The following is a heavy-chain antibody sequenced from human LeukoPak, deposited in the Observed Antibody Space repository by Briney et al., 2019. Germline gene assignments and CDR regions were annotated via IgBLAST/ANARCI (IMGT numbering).Heavy chain of an antibody. D-gene: IGHD6-6*01. V-gene: IGHV1-69*05. J-gene: IGHJ4*02. Sequence: SVKVSCKASGGTFSSYAISWVRQAPGQGLEWMGRIIPIFGTANYAQKFQGRVTITTDESTSTAYMELSSLRSEDTAVYYCARGGPFPSSSSSREYYLDYWGQGTLVTVSS. CDR1: GGTFSSYA. CDR3: ARGGPFPSSSSSREYYLDY. CDR2: IIPIFGTA.